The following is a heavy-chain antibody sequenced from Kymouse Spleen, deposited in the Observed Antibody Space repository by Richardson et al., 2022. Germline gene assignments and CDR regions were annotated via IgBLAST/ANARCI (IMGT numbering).Heavy chain of an antibody. V-gene: IGHV3-9*01. J-gene: IGHJ6*02. Sequence: EVQLVESGGGLVQPGRSLRLSCAASGFTFDDYAMHWVRQAPGKGLEWVSGISWNSGSIGYADSVKGRFTISRDNAKNSLYLQMNSLRAEDTALYYCAKDMTTVTSYYYYYGMDVWGQGTTVTVSS. CDR1: GFTFDDYA. D-gene: IGHD4-17*01. CDR2: ISWNSGSI. CDR3: AKDMTTVTSYYYYYGMDV.